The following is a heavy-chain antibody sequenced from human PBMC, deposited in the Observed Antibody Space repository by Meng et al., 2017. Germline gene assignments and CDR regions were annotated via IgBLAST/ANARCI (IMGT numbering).Heavy chain of an antibody. J-gene: IGHJ4*02. V-gene: IGHV3-48*03. CDR1: GFTFSSYE. Sequence: GESLKISCAASGFTFSSYEMNWVRQAPGEGLEWVSYISSSGSTIYYADSVKGRFTISRDNAKNSLYLQMNSLRAEDTAVYYCARDGVYYYGSGREMVIDYWGQGTLVTVSS. D-gene: IGHD3-10*01. CDR2: ISSSGSTI. CDR3: ARDGVYYYGSGREMVIDY.